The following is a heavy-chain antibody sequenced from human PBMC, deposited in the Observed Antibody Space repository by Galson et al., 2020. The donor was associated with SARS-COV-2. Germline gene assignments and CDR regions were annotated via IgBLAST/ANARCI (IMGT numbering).Heavy chain of an antibody. CDR2: IYPGDSDT. Sequence: GESLKISCKGSGYSFTSYWIGWVRQMPGKGLEWMGIIYPGDSDTRYSPSFQGQVTISADKSISTAYLQWSSLKASDTAMYYCFGAVAGPSSYYYYGMDVWGQGTTVTVSS. J-gene: IGHJ6*02. CDR3: FGAVAGPSSYYYYGMDV. D-gene: IGHD6-19*01. CDR1: GYSFTSYW. V-gene: IGHV5-51*01.